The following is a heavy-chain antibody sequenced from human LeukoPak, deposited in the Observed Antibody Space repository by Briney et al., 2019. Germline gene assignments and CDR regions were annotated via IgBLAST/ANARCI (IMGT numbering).Heavy chain of an antibody. CDR3: ARGRYDYGDYVDPGFDY. J-gene: IGHJ4*02. CDR1: GGSISSSSYY. V-gene: IGHV4-39*07. CDR2: IYYSGST. D-gene: IGHD4-17*01. Sequence: PSETLSLTCTVSGGSISSSSYYWGWIRQPPGKGLEWIGSIYYSGSTYYNPSLKSRVTISVDTSKNQFSLKLSSVTAADTAVYYCARGRYDYGDYVDPGFDYWGQGTLVTVSS.